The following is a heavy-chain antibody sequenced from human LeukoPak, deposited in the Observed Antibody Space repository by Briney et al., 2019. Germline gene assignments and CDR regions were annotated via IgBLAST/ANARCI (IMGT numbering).Heavy chain of an antibody. CDR3: ARQKEYCSGGSCFPPDY. J-gene: IGHJ4*02. Sequence: PPETLSLTCTVSGGSISSSSYYWGWIRQPPGKGLEWIGTIYYSGSTYYNPSLKSRVTISVDTSKNQFSLNLRSVTAADTAVYYCARQKEYCSGGSCFPPDYWGQGSLVTVSS. V-gene: IGHV4-39*01. CDR1: GGSISSSSYY. CDR2: IYYSGST. D-gene: IGHD2-15*01.